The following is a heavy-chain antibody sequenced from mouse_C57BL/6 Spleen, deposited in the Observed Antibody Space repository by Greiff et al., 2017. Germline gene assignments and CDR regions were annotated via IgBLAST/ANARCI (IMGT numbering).Heavy chain of an antibody. Sequence: QVHVKQPGAELVKPGASVKLSCKASGYTFTSYWMHWVKQRPGQGLEWIGMIHPNSGSTNYNEKFKSKATLTVDKSSSTAYMQLSSLTSEDSAVYYCARRGKIYGNYGYFDVWGTGTTVTVSS. J-gene: IGHJ1*03. D-gene: IGHD2-1*01. CDR1: GYTFTSYW. CDR3: ARRGKIYGNYGYFDV. CDR2: IHPNSGST. V-gene: IGHV1-64*01.